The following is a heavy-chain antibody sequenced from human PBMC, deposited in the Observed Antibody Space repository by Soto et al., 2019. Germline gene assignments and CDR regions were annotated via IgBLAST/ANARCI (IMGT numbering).Heavy chain of an antibody. CDR2: IYYSGST. Sequence: SETLSLTCTVSGCSISSGGYYWSWIRQHPGKGLEWIGYIYYSGSTYYNPSLKSRVTISVDTSKNQFSLKLSSVTAADTAVYYCARDMIAYCGGDCYLRYFDYWGQGTLVTVSS. J-gene: IGHJ4*02. CDR3: ARDMIAYCGGDCYLRYFDY. V-gene: IGHV4-31*03. CDR1: GCSISSGGYY. D-gene: IGHD2-21*02.